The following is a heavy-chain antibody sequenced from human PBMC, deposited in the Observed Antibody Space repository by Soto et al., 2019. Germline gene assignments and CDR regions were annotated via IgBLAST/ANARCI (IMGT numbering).Heavy chain of an antibody. CDR1: GFIFRSYS. D-gene: IGHD5-12*01. V-gene: IGHV3-21*01. CDR2: ISSSSSYI. Sequence: GGSLRLSCAASGFIFRSYSMNWVRQAPGKGLEWVSSISSSSSYIYYADSVKGRFTISRDNAKNSLYLQMNSLRAEDTAVYYCARGVDDVDIVATIISFDYWGQGTLVTVSS. CDR3: ARGVDDVDIVATIISFDY. J-gene: IGHJ4*02.